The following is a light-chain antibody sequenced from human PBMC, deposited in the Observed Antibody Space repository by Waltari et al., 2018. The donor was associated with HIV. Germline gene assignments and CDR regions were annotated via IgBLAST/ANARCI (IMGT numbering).Light chain of an antibody. V-gene: IGKV1-39*01. CDR2: AAS. CDR3: QQTYSRPVT. CDR1: QSVAKY. J-gene: IGKJ2*01. Sequence: DIQMTQSPSSLSASVGDRVTITCRANQSVAKYLNWYQQKLGKAPRLLIFAASTLQRGVAPRFSASGSGTIFTLTIRSLQLEDFAAYYCQQTYSRPVTFAQGTKLDI.